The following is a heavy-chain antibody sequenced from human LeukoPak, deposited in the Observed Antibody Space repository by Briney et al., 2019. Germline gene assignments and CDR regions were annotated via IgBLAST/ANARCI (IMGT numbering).Heavy chain of an antibody. CDR1: GFTVSSNY. Sequence: GGSLRLSCAASGFTVSSNYMSWVHQAPGKGLEWVGRIKPKTDGETTEYAAPVKDRFSISRDDSKSMMYLQMNSLKTEDTAVYYCITPLPYSAQGGQGTLVTVSS. J-gene: IGHJ4*02. CDR2: IKPKTDGETT. D-gene: IGHD2-21*01. V-gene: IGHV3-15*01. CDR3: ITPLPYSAQ.